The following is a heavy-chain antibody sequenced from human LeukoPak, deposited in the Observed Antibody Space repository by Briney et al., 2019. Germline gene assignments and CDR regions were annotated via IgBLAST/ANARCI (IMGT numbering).Heavy chain of an antibody. CDR2: IYYSGST. J-gene: IGHJ4*02. D-gene: IGHD5-24*01. V-gene: IGHV4-39*07. CDR1: GGSISSSSYY. Sequence: SETLSLTCTVSGGSISSSSYYWGWIRQPPGKGLEWIGSIYYSGSTYYNPSLKSRVTISVDTSKNQFSLKLSSVTAADTAVYYCARDGETGLQSRIETNFDYWGQGTLVTVSS. CDR3: ARDGETGLQSRIETNFDY.